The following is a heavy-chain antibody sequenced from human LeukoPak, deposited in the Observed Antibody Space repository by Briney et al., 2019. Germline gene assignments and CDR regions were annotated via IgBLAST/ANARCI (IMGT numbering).Heavy chain of an antibody. V-gene: IGHV1-2*02. CDR2: INPNSGGT. CDR3: ARPTGTLNNWFDP. CDR1: VYTFTGYY. D-gene: IGHD1-1*01. J-gene: IGHJ5*02. Sequence: ASVKVSCKASVYTFTGYYMHWVRQAPGQGLEWMGWINPNSGGTNYAQKFQGRVTMTRDTSISTAYMELSRLRSDDTAVYYCARPTGTLNNWFDPWGQGTLVTVSS.